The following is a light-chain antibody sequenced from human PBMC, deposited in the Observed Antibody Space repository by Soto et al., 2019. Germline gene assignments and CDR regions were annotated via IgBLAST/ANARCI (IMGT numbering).Light chain of an antibody. J-gene: IGKJ1*01. V-gene: IGKV3-15*01. CDR2: GAS. Sequence: EIVMTQSPATLSVSPGERATLSCRASQSVRSNLAWYHQKPGQAPRLLIYGASTRATGIPARFSGSGSGTEFTLTICSLQSEDFAVYYCQQRSNWWTFGQGTKVDIK. CDR1: QSVRSN. CDR3: QQRSNWWT.